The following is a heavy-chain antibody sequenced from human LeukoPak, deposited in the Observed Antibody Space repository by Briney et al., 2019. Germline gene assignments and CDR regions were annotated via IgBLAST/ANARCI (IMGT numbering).Heavy chain of an antibody. J-gene: IGHJ5*02. CDR3: ARGGRQQLVNL. D-gene: IGHD6-13*01. CDR1: AGSINNYY. Sequence: SETLSLTCTVSAGSINNYYCSWVRQSAGKGLEWIGRIYTSGSTNYNPSLESRVTMSVDTSKNQFSLNLSSVTAADTAVYFCARGGRQQLVNLWGQGTLVTVSS. CDR2: IYTSGST. V-gene: IGHV4-4*07.